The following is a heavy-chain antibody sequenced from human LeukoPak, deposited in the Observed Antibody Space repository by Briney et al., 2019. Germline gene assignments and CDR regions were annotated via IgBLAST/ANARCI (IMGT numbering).Heavy chain of an antibody. Sequence: PSETLSLTCTVSGGSISSYYWSWIRQPQGKGLEWIGYIYYSGSTNYNPSLKSRVTISVDTSKNQFSLKLSSVTAADTAVYYCARETYSGSLIDYWGQGTLVTVSS. CDR2: IYYSGST. D-gene: IGHD1-26*01. CDR1: GGSISSYY. CDR3: ARETYSGSLIDY. V-gene: IGHV4-59*01. J-gene: IGHJ4*02.